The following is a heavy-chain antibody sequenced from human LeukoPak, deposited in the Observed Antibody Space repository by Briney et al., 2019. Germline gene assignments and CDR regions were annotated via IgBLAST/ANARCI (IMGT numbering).Heavy chain of an antibody. Sequence: PSETLSLTCAVYGGSFSGYYWSWIRQPPGKGLEWIEEINHSGSTNYNPSLKSRVTISVDTSKNQFSLKLSSVTAADTAVYYCARGPGSGSYFFSYWGQGTLVTVSS. CDR2: INHSGST. V-gene: IGHV4-34*01. J-gene: IGHJ4*02. CDR1: GGSFSGYY. CDR3: ARGPGSGSYFFSY. D-gene: IGHD3-10*01.